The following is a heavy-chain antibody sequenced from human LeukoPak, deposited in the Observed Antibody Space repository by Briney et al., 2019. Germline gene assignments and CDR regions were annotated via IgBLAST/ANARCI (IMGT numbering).Heavy chain of an antibody. D-gene: IGHD1-26*01. CDR2: ISYDGSNK. CDR3: ASGGIYYGAAFDF. V-gene: IGHV3-30*04. Sequence: GRSLRLSCAASGFTFSSYAMHWVRQAPGKGLEWVAVISYDGSNKYYADSVKGRFTISRDNSKNTLYLQMNSLRAEDTAVYYCASGGIYYGAAFDFWGQGTLVTVSS. CDR1: GFTFSSYA. J-gene: IGHJ4*02.